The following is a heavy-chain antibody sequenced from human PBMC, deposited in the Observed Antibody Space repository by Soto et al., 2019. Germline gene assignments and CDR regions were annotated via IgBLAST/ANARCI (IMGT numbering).Heavy chain of an antibody. Sequence: SETLSLTCTVSGGSISGGGYYWSWIRQHPGKGLEWIGYIYYSGSTYYSPSLKSRVTISVDTSKNQFSLKLSSVTAADTAVYYCARERHDYYDSSGYLDYWGQGTLVTVSS. V-gene: IGHV4-31*03. CDR1: GGSISGGGYY. CDR2: IYYSGST. J-gene: IGHJ4*02. D-gene: IGHD3-22*01. CDR3: ARERHDYYDSSGYLDY.